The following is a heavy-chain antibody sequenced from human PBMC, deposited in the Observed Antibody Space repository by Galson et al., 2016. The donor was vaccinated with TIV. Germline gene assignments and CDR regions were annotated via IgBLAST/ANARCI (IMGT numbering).Heavy chain of an antibody. D-gene: IGHD1-1*01. CDR2: IKQDGDYK. CDR1: GFRFSKYG. Sequence: SLRLSCAASGFRFSKYGMHWVRQAPGKGLEWVANIKQDGDYKYYVDSVKGRFTISRDNAKNSLYLQMNSLRAEDTAVYYCARGNDPGATYSLDYWGQGTLVTVSS. CDR3: ARGNDPGATYSLDY. V-gene: IGHV3-7*01. J-gene: IGHJ4*02.